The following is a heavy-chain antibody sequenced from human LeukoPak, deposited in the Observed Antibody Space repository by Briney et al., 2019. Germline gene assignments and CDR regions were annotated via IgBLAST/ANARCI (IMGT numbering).Heavy chain of an antibody. CDR2: IYHSRST. CDR3: ARKSWFGELLFDY. D-gene: IGHD3-10*01. J-gene: IGHJ4*02. CDR1: GYSISSGYY. V-gene: IGHV4-38-2*01. Sequence: SETLSLTCAVSGYSISSGYYWGWIRQPPGKGLEWIGSIYHSRSTYYNPSLKSRVTISVDTSKNQFSLKLSSVTAADTAVYYCARKSWFGELLFDYWGQGTLVTVSS.